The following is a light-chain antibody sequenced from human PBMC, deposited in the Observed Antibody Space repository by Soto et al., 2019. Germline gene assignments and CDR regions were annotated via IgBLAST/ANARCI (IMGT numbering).Light chain of an antibody. V-gene: IGKV3-20*01. J-gene: IGKJ2*01. CDR2: GAS. Sequence: EIVLTQSPGTLSLSPGERATLFCRASQSDSSSYLAWYQQKPGQAPRLLIYGASSRATGIPDRFSGSGSGTDFTLTISRLEPEDFAVYFCQQYGSSPFTFGQGTKVEIK. CDR1: QSDSSSY. CDR3: QQYGSSPFT.